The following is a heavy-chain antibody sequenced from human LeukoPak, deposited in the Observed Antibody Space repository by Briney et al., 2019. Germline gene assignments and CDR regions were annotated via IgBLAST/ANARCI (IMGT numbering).Heavy chain of an antibody. CDR2: FDPEDCDT. J-gene: IGHJ4*02. CDR1: GYTLTELC. D-gene: IGHD3-16*02. CDR3: ATGPARNYDYVWGSYRLGAYFDY. V-gene: IGHV1-24*01. Sequence: GASVTVSCKVSGYTLTELCMHWVRQAPGKGLGWMGGFDPEDCDTIYAQKFQGRVTMTEDTSTDTAYMELSSLSSEDTAVYYCATGPARNYDYVWGSYRLGAYFDYWGQGTLVTVSS.